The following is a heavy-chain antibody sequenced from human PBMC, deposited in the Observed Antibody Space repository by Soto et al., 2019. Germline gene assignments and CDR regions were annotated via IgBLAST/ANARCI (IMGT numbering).Heavy chain of an antibody. CDR3: AKERWAAAGTPTLDY. V-gene: IGHV3-23*01. J-gene: IGHJ4*02. CDR2: ISGGTSST. Sequence: EVQLLESGGGLVQPGGSLRLSCAASGFTFSSYAMGWVRQAPGKGLEWVSAISGGTSSTYYADSVKGRFTISRDNSKNTLYLQMNSLRAEDTAVYYCAKERWAAAGTPTLDYGGQGTLVTVSS. CDR1: GFTFSSYA. D-gene: IGHD6-13*01.